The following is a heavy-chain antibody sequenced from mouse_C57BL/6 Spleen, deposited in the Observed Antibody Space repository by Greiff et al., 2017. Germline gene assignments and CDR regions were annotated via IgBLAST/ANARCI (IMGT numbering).Heavy chain of an antibody. CDR1: GFSLSTFGMG. CDR3: AGIITTVVDYYAMDY. CDR2: IWWDDDK. J-gene: IGHJ4*01. Sequence: QVTLKESGPGILQPSQTLSLTCSFSGFSLSTFGMGVGWIRQPSGKGLEWLVHIWWDDDKYYNPALKSRLTISKDTSKNQVFLKIANVDTADTATYYCAGIITTVVDYYAMDYWGQGTSVTVSS. V-gene: IGHV8-8*01. D-gene: IGHD1-1*01.